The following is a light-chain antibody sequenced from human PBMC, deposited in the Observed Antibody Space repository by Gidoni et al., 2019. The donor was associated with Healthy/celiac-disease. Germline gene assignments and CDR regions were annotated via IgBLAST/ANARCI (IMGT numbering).Light chain of an antibody. CDR3: QQYNNWPPIT. V-gene: IGKV3-15*01. CDR1: QSVSSN. CDR2: GAS. J-gene: IGKJ5*01. Sequence: EIAMKKSPATLSVSPGERATLSCRASQSVSSNIAWYQQKPGQAPRLLIYGASTRATGIPARFSGSGSGTEFTLTISSLQSEDFAVYYCQQYNNWPPITFXQXTRLEIK.